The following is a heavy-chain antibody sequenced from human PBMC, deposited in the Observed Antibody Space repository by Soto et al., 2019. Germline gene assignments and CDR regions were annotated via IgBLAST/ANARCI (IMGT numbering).Heavy chain of an antibody. CDR3: ARIYSSSWYGNDAFDI. Sequence: ASVKVSCKASGYXFTSYGISWVRQAPGQGLEWMGWISAYNGNTNYAQKLQGRVTMTTDTSTSTAYMELRSLRSDDTAVYYCARIYSSSWYGNDAFDIWGQGTMVTVSS. CDR2: ISAYNGNT. D-gene: IGHD6-13*01. V-gene: IGHV1-18*01. J-gene: IGHJ3*02. CDR1: GYXFTSYG.